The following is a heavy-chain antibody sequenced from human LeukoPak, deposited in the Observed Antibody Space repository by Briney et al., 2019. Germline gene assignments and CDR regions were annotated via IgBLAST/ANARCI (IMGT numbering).Heavy chain of an antibody. V-gene: IGHV4-38-2*01. CDR1: GYSISSGYY. J-gene: IGHJ4*02. CDR3: ARLGGGLDY. CDR2: IYHSGST. D-gene: IGHD1-26*01. Sequence: PSETLSLTCAVSGYSISSGYYWGWIRQPPGKGREWIGSIYHSGSTYYNPSLKSRVTIPVDTSKNQFSLKLSSVTAADTAVYYCARLGGGLDYWGQGTLVTVSS.